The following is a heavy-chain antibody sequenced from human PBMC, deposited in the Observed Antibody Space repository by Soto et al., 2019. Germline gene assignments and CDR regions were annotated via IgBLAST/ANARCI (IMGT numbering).Heavy chain of an antibody. CDR2: ITLSGST. CDR3: ARHPSDFWFDP. Sequence: SETLSLTCAVSGVSFSGYFWSWLRQSPGKGLEWIGEITLSGSTNYNPSLQSRVTISVDTFNNQFSLRVNSVTAADTAVYYCARHPSDFWFDPWGQGTLVTVSS. J-gene: IGHJ5*02. CDR1: GVSFSGYF. D-gene: IGHD2-21*02. V-gene: IGHV4-34*01.